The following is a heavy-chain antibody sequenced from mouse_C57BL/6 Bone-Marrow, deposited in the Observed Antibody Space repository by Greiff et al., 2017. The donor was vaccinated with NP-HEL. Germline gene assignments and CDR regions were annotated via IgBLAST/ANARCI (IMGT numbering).Heavy chain of an antibody. CDR1: GFSLTSYG. D-gene: IGHD1-1*01. Sequence: VKLMESGPGLVQPSQSLSITCTVSGFSLTSYGVHWVRQSPGKGLEWLGVIWSGGSTDYNAAFISRLSISKDNSKSQVFFKMNSLQADDTAIYYCAIITTVVAPYFDVWGTGTTVTVSS. V-gene: IGHV2-2*01. CDR2: IWSGGST. J-gene: IGHJ1*03. CDR3: AIITTVVAPYFDV.